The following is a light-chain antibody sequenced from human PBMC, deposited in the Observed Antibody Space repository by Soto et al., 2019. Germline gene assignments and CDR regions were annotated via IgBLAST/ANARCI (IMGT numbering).Light chain of an antibody. CDR3: LQINSYPYT. J-gene: IGKJ2*01. V-gene: IGKV1-9*01. Sequence: IQLTQSPSSLPASVGDRVTITCRASQDITTYLAWYQQKPGKAPKLLIYAASALHSGVPSRFSGSGSGTDFNLSISSLQPEDFATYYCLQINSYPYTFGQGTQLDIK. CDR1: QDITTY. CDR2: AAS.